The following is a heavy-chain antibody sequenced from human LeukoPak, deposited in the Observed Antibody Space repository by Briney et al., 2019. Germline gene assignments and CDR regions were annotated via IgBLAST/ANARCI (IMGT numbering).Heavy chain of an antibody. V-gene: IGHV4-39*01. CDR3: ARHGDYYYYMDV. CDR1: GGFISSNSYY. J-gene: IGHJ6*03. D-gene: IGHD3-3*01. CDR2: IYYSGST. Sequence: PSETLSLTCTVSGGFISSNSYYWGWIRQPPGKGLEWIGSIYYSGSTYYNSSLKSRVTMSVDTSKNQFSLKLSSVTAADTAVYYCARHGDYYYYMDVGGKGTTVTISS.